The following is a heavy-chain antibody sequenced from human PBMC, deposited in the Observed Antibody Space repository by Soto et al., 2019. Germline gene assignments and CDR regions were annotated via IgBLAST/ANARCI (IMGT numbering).Heavy chain of an antibody. J-gene: IGHJ4*02. D-gene: IGHD3-10*01. CDR1: GFTFTSYA. Sequence: LRLSCAASGFTFTSYAMSWVRQAPGKGLEWVSGISASGGSTYYADSVKGRFTISRDNSQNQLYLQMNNLRGDDTAMYYCAKIPTGSGSSKFDYWGQGIQVTVSS. CDR2: ISASGGST. CDR3: AKIPTGSGSSKFDY. V-gene: IGHV3-23*01.